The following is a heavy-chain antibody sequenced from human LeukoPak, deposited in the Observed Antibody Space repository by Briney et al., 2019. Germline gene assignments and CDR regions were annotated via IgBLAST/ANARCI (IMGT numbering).Heavy chain of an antibody. CDR2: IYSSGIT. J-gene: IGHJ4*02. V-gene: IGHV4-59*01. CDR3: TKVRFYDGSGSYYFDF. Sequence: PSETLSLTCTVSGGSISGYYWSWTRQPPGEGLEWIGYIYSSGITNYNPSLKSRVTISADTSQNHFSLELSSVTAADTAVYYCTKVRFYDGSGSYYFDFWGQGTLVAVSS. D-gene: IGHD3-10*01. CDR1: GGSISGYY.